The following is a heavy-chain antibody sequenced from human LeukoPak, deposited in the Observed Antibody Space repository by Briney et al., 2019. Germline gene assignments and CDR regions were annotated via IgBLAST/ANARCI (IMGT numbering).Heavy chain of an antibody. V-gene: IGHV3-30*02. CDR1: GLTFSSYG. CDR2: IRYDGSNK. D-gene: IGHD3-16*01. CDR3: AKDVAYTFDY. J-gene: IGHJ4*02. Sequence: GGSLRLSCAASGLTFSSYGMHWVRQAPGKGLEWVAFIRYDGSNKYYADSVKGRFTISRENSKNTLYLQMNSLRTEDTAVYYCAKDVAYTFDYWGQGTLVTVSS.